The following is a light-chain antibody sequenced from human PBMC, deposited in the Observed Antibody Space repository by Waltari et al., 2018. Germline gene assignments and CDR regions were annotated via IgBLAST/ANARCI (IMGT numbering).Light chain of an antibody. CDR3: CSYTITSTLV. Sequence: QSALTQPASVSGSPGQSITISCTGTNSDIGGFNYLSWYQHHPGQAPTLILYDVTKRPSGVSDSCSGSKSGTTASLTISGLHTDDEADYYCCSYTITSTLVFGGGTKLTVL. J-gene: IGLJ2*01. CDR1: NSDIGGFNY. CDR2: DVT. V-gene: IGLV2-14*03.